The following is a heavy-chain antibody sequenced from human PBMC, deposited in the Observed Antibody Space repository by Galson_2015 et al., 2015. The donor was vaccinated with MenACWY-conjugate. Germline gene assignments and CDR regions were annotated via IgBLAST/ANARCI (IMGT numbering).Heavy chain of an antibody. Sequence: SVKVSCKASGYLFTSYGISWVRQAPGQGLEWMGWNTPTNDNTHYEQRFQGRVTLTTDTSPSKAYMELRSLRSDDPAVYFCARDHDFVWGTYPFDFWGQGTLVTVSS. CDR3: ARDHDFVWGTYPFDF. V-gene: IGHV1-18*01. J-gene: IGHJ4*02. CDR1: GYLFTSYG. CDR2: NTPTNDNT. D-gene: IGHD3-16*02.